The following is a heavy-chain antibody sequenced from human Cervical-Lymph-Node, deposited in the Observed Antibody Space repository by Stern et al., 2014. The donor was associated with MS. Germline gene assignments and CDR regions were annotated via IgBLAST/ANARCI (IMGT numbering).Heavy chain of an antibody. V-gene: IGHV1-69*09. Sequence: VQLVESGAEVKKPGSAVTVSCKASGGTFSTYPISWVRQAPGQGLEWMGRIIPMSGISNDAQKFQGRVTITADRSTSTAYMELSSLRSEDTAEYYCARGRGSYLDQWGQGTLVIVSS. D-gene: IGHD1-1*01. CDR1: GGTFSTYP. J-gene: IGHJ4*02. CDR2: IIPMSGIS. CDR3: ARGRGSYLDQ.